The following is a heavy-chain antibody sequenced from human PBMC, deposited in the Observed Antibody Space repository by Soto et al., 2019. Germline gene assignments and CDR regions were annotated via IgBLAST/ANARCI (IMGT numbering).Heavy chain of an antibody. Sequence: ASVQLSCKASGYTFSGYYTHWVRQAPGQGLEWMGWMNPKSGGTYFAQKFQGRVTLTRDTSISTAYMEVNRLRSDDTAVYYCTRENSESSDGRYDACDICGQGTTVTVSS. CDR3: TRENSESSDGRYDACDI. J-gene: IGHJ3*02. CDR2: MNPKSGGT. V-gene: IGHV1-2*02. CDR1: GYTFSGYY. D-gene: IGHD1-26*01.